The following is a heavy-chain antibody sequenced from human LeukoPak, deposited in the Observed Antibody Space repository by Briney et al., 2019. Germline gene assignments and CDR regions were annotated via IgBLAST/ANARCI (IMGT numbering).Heavy chain of an antibody. Sequence: ASVKVSCKASGGTFSSYTISWVRQAPGQGLEWMGRIIPILGIATYAQKFQGRVTTTADKSTSTAYMELSSLRSEDTAVYYCARDEVVTATDAFDIWGQGTMVTVSS. CDR3: ARDEVVTATDAFDI. CDR1: GGTFSSYT. D-gene: IGHD2-21*02. CDR2: IIPILGIA. V-gene: IGHV1-69*04. J-gene: IGHJ3*02.